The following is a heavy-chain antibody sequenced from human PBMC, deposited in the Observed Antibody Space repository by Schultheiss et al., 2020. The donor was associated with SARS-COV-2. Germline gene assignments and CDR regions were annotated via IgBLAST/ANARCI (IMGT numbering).Heavy chain of an antibody. J-gene: IGHJ6*02. CDR3: ARDQGSGSGYTYGMDV. V-gene: IGHV3-30*07. CDR2: ISYDGSNK. Sequence: GGSLRLSCAASGFTFSSYAMHWVRQAPGKGLEWVAVISYDGSNKYYADSVKGRFTISRDNFKNTLYLQMNSLRAEDTAVYYCARDQGSGSGYTYGMDVWGQGTTVTVSS. CDR1: GFTFSSYA. D-gene: IGHD3-22*01.